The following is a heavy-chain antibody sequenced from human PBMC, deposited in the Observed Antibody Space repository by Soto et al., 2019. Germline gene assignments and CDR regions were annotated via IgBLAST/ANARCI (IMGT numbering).Heavy chain of an antibody. D-gene: IGHD2-15*01. CDR1: GGSFSGYY. CDR2: INHSGST. J-gene: IGHJ6*02. V-gene: IGHV4-34*01. Sequence: QVQLQQWGAGLLKPSETLSLTCAVYGGSFSGYYWSWIRQPPGKGLEWIGEINHSGSTNYNPSIKRRVTISVDTSKNQLSLKLSSVTAADTAVYYCARESWRYCSGGSCYTPASPYYYYYGMDVWGQGTTVTVSS. CDR3: ARESWRYCSGGSCYTPASPYYYYYGMDV.